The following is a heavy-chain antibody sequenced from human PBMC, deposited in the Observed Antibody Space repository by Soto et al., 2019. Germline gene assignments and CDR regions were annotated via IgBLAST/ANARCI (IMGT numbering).Heavy chain of an antibody. D-gene: IGHD3-16*01. J-gene: IGHJ5*02. CDR2: ISAYSGNT. CDR1: GYTFSTFG. V-gene: IGHV1-18*01. Sequence: QVQLVQSGGEVKKPGASVKVSCKASGYTFSTFGISCVRQAPGQGLEWMGWISAYSGNTIYAQKLQGRVTMTTDISTSTAYMELRSLTSDDTAVHYCARDRPRGLHGFSWFDPWGQGTLVTVSS. CDR3: ARDRPRGLHGFSWFDP.